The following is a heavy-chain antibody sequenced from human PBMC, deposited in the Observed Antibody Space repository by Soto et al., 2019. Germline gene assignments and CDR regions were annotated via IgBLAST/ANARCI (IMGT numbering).Heavy chain of an antibody. J-gene: IGHJ5*02. D-gene: IGHD2-2*01. V-gene: IGHV4-59*08. CDR2: IYYSGST. Sequence: SETLSLTCTVSGGSISSYYWSWIRQPPGKGLEWIGYIYYSGSTNYNPSLKSRVTISVDTSKNQFSLKLSSVTAADTAVYYCARHDSDIVVVPAAILGWFDPWGQGTLVTV. CDR3: ARHDSDIVVVPAAILGWFDP. CDR1: GGSISSYY.